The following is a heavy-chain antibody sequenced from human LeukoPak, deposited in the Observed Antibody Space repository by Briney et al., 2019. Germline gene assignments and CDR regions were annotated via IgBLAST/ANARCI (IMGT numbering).Heavy chain of an antibody. V-gene: IGHV1-18*01. CDR1: GYTFTSYG. Sequence: ASVKVSCKASGYTFTSYGISWVRQAPGQGLEWMGWISAYNGNTNYAQKLQGRVTTTTDTSTSTAYMELRSLRSDDTAVYYCARVSMVRDFYYYYYMDVWGKGTTVTVSS. CDR3: ARVSMVRDFYYYYYMDV. D-gene: IGHD3-10*01. CDR2: ISAYNGNT. J-gene: IGHJ6*03.